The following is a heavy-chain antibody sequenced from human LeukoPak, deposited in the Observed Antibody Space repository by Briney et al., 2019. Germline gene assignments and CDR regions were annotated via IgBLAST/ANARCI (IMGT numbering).Heavy chain of an antibody. J-gene: IGHJ5*02. Sequence: ASVKVSCKASGYTFTSYYMHWVRQAPGQGLEWMGWISAYNGNTNYAQKLQGRVTMTTDTSTSTAYMELRSLRSDDTAVYYCARESGYYDSSGYYGNWFDPWGQGTLVTVSS. CDR1: GYTFTSYY. D-gene: IGHD3-22*01. V-gene: IGHV1-18*04. CDR3: ARESGYYDSSGYYGNWFDP. CDR2: ISAYNGNT.